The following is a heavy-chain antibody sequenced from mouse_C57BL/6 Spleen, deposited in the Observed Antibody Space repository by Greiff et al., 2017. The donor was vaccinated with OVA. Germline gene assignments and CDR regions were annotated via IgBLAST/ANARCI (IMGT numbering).Heavy chain of an antibody. Sequence: EVKLMESGPGLVKPSQSLSLTCSVTGYSITSGYYWNWIRQFPGNKLEWMGYISYDGSNNYNPSLKNRISITRDTSKNQFFLKLNSVTTEDTATYYCARGDGGNAMDYWGQGTSVTVSS. CDR1: GYSITSGYY. CDR2: ISYDGSN. D-gene: IGHD3-3*01. CDR3: ARGDGGNAMDY. J-gene: IGHJ4*01. V-gene: IGHV3-6*01.